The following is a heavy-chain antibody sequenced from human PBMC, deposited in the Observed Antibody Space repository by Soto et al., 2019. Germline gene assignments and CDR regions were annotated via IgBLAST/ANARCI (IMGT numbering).Heavy chain of an antibody. V-gene: IGHV3-11*01. J-gene: IGHJ3*02. CDR2: ISSSGSTI. CDR1: VFTFSDYD. Sequence: GGSLRLSCAASVFTFSDYDMSLIRQAPGKGLECVSYISSSGSTIYYADSVKGRFTISRDNAKNSLYLQMNSLRAEATAVYYCARAKLADRTSDDFDIWGKGTMVTASS. D-gene: IGHD6-6*01. CDR3: ARAKLADRTSDDFDI.